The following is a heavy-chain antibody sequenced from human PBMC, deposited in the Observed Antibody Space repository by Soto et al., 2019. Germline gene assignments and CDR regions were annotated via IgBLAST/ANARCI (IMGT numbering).Heavy chain of an antibody. J-gene: IGHJ1*01. CDR2: IYPGDSDT. CDR1: GYIFISYW. D-gene: IGHD1-26*01. CDR3: ARGLGIGTYPARRYHY. V-gene: IGHV5-51*01. Sequence: GESLKIPCNISGYIFISYWIGWVRQMPGKGLEWMGIIYPGDSDTRYSPSFQGQVTISADKSISTAYLHWSSLKASDTAMYYCARGLGIGTYPARRYHYRGPGTLGTV.